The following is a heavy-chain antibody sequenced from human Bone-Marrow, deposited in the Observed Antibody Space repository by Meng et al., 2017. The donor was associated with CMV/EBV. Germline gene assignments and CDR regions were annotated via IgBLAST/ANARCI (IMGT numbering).Heavy chain of an antibody. Sequence: SETLSLTCAVYGGSFSGYYWTWIRQPSGKGLEWIGEINHSESTSYNPSLKSRVTISVDTSKNQFSLKLSSVTAADTAVYYCARDSPLASSKFDPWGQGTLVTVSS. CDR3: ARDSPLASSKFDP. CDR1: GGSFSGYY. CDR2: INHSEST. V-gene: IGHV4-34*01. J-gene: IGHJ5*02. D-gene: IGHD3-3*02.